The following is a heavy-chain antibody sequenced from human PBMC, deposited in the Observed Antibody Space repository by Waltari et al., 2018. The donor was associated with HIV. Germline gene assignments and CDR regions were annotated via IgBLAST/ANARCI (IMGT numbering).Heavy chain of an antibody. CDR2: KWYDGSNK. J-gene: IGHJ4*02. V-gene: IGHV3-33*01. CDR1: GFTFSSYG. CDR3: AAWEPNFDY. Sequence: QVQLVESGGGVVQPGRSLRLSCAASGFTFSSYGMHWVRQAPGKGLEGVGVKWYDGSNKYYADSVKGRFTIARDNSKNTLYLQMNSLRAEDTAVYYCAAWEPNFDYWGQGTLVTVSS. D-gene: IGHD1-26*01.